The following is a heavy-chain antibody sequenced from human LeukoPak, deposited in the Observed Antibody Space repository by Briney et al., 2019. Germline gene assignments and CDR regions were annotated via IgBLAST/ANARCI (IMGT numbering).Heavy chain of an antibody. CDR1: GGSVSTCH. V-gene: IGHV4-59*02. Sequence: SETLSLTCTVSGGSVSTCHWGWIRQPPGKGLEWIGYSYYTGSTNYNPSLTGRVTISVDMSKNQFSLKLISVTAADTAVYHCARVRGGYDAIDHWGQGTLVTVPS. CDR2: SYYTGST. CDR3: ARVRGGYDAIDH. J-gene: IGHJ4*02. D-gene: IGHD5-12*01.